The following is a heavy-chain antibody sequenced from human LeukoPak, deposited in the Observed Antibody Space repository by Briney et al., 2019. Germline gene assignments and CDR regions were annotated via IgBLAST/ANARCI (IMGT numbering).Heavy chain of an antibody. J-gene: IGHJ5*02. Sequence: SETLSLTCTVSGGSISSGGYYWSWIRQHPGKGLEWIGYIYYSGSTYYNPSLKSRVTISVDTSKNQFPLKPSSVTAADTAVYYCARDRGDYVNWFDPWGQGTLVTVSS. CDR3: ARDRGDYVNWFDP. CDR1: GGSISSGGYY. CDR2: IYYSGST. V-gene: IGHV4-31*03. D-gene: IGHD4-17*01.